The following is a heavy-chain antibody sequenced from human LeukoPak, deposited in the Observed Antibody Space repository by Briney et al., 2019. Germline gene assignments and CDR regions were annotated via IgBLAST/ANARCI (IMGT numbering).Heavy chain of an antibody. CDR1: GSTFTNFG. CDR2: ISGYNDNP. CDR3: ARDDSTD. V-gene: IGHV1-18*01. D-gene: IGHD2-21*01. Sequence: ASVKVSCKASGSTFTNFGISWVRQAPGQGLEWMGWISGYNDNPNYAQKVQGRITLTTDTSTSTAYMELRSLRHDDTAVYYCARDDSTDWGQGTLVTVSS. J-gene: IGHJ4*02.